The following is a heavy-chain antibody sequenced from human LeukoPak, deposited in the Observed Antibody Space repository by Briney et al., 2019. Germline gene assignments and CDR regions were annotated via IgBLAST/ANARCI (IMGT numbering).Heavy chain of an antibody. Sequence: ASVTVSCKVSVHTLTELSMHWVRQAPGKGGGRMGGFDPEDRETIYAQKFQGRVTMTENTSTDTAYMELSSLRSEDTAVYYCATDYRYSNSFDYWGQGTLVTVSS. D-gene: IGHD4-11*01. V-gene: IGHV1-24*01. J-gene: IGHJ4*02. CDR2: FDPEDRET. CDR3: ATDYRYSNSFDY. CDR1: VHTLTELS.